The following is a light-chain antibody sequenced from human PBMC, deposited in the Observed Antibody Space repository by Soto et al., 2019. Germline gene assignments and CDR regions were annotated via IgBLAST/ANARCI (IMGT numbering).Light chain of an antibody. J-gene: IGKJ1*01. V-gene: IGKV4-1*01. CDR1: QSVLYSSNNKNY. CDR2: WAS. CDR3: QQYYSTPWT. Sequence: DIVMTQSPDSLAVSLGERATINCKSSQSVLYSSNNKNYLAWYQQKPGQPPKLLIYWASTRESGVPYRFSGSGSGTDFTLTTSSLQAEDVAVYYCQQYYSTPWTFGQGTKVEIK.